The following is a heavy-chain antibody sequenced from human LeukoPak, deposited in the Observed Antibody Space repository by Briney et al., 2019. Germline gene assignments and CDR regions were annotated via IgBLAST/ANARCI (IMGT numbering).Heavy chain of an antibody. CDR2: IVGNGGSA. CDR1: GFTFSNYA. Sequence: GGSLRLSCAASGFTFSNYAMSWVRQAPGKGLEWVSTIVGNGGSAYYADSVRGRFTISRDDSKNTLYLQINSLRAEDPAVYYCAYNTYRTVAYWGQGTLVTVSS. J-gene: IGHJ4*02. V-gene: IGHV3-23*01. CDR3: AYNTYRTVAY. D-gene: IGHD3/OR15-3a*01.